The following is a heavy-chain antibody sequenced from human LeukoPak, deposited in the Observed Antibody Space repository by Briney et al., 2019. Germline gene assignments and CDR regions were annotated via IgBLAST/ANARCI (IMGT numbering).Heavy chain of an antibody. CDR1: GYTFTSYY. CDR2: INAGNGNT. Sequence: ASVKVSCKASGYTFTSYYMHWVRQAPGQRLEWMGWINAGNGNTKYSQKFQGRVTITRDTSASTAYMELSSLRSEDTAVYYCARADLEGYFQHWGQGTLVTVSS. CDR3: ARADLEGYFQH. J-gene: IGHJ1*01. V-gene: IGHV1-3*01.